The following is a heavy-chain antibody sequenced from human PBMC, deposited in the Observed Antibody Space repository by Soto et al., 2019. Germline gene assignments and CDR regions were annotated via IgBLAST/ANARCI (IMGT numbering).Heavy chain of an antibody. CDR3: AKDTAPVAAAYYYYYGMDV. CDR2: ISWDGGST. J-gene: IGHJ6*02. CDR1: GFTFDEYA. Sequence: GGSLRLSCAASGFTFDEYAMHWVRQAPGKGLEWVSLISWDGGSTYYADSVKGRFTISRDNSKNSLYLQMNSLRAEDTALYYCAKDTAPVAAAYYYYYGMDVWGQGTTVTVS. V-gene: IGHV3-43D*04. D-gene: IGHD2-15*01.